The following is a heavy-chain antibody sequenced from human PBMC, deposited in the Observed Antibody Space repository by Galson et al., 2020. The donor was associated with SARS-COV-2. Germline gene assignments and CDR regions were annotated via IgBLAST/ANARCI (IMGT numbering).Heavy chain of an antibody. V-gene: IGHV3-9*01. CDR2: IIWNSGST. CDR1: TFTFDDYV. CDR3: AREMSREGSGEPLVGMDV. J-gene: IGHJ6*02. D-gene: IGHD3-3*01. Sequence: GGSLRLSCAASTFTFDDYVFHWVRQAPGKGLEWVSSIIWNSGSTLYADSVKGRFTISRDNAKNSLYLQMNSLGPKDTALYYCAREMSREGSGEPLVGMDVWGQGTTVTVSS.